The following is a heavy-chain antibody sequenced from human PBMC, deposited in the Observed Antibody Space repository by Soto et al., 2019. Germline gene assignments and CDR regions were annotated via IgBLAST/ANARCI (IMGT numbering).Heavy chain of an antibody. CDR3: AKDLVYSSSWYDY. Sequence: EVQLLESGGGLVQPGGSLRFSCAASGFTFSSYAMSWVRQAPGKGLEWVSAISGSGGSTYYAASVKGRFTISRDNSKNPLYLQMNSLRAEDTAVYYCAKDLVYSSSWYDYWGQGPLVTVSS. V-gene: IGHV3-23*01. D-gene: IGHD6-13*01. CDR1: GFTFSSYA. J-gene: IGHJ4*02. CDR2: ISGSGGST.